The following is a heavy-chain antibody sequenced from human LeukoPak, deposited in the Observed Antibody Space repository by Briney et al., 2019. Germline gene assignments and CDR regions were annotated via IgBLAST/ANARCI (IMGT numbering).Heavy chain of an antibody. J-gene: IGHJ4*02. Sequence: GESLKISCKGSGYEFTNYWIAWVRQMPGQGLEWLGIIYPRDSGTRYSPSFQGQVSISVDTSIDTAYLQWSSVKASDTAMYYCARLLAAPYYINFWGQGTLVTVSS. V-gene: IGHV5-51*01. CDR2: IYPRDSGT. CDR1: GYEFTNYW. CDR3: ARLLAAPYYINF. D-gene: IGHD6-25*01.